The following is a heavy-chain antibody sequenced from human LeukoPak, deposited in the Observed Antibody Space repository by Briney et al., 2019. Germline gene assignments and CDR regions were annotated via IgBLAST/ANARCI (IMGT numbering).Heavy chain of an antibody. CDR1: GFTFSDYY. CDR3: ARGYYDSSGYPVSPDY. J-gene: IGHJ4*02. V-gene: IGHV3-11*01. D-gene: IGHD3-22*01. Sequence: GGSLRLSCAASGFTFSDYYMSWIRQAPGKGLEWVSYISSSGSTIYYADSVKGRFTISRDNAKNSLYLQMNSLRAEDTAVYYRARGYYDSSGYPVSPDYWGQGTLVTVSS. CDR2: ISSSGSTI.